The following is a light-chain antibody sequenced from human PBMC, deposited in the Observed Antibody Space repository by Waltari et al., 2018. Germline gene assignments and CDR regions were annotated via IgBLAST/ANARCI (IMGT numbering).Light chain of an antibody. Sequence: QSALTPPTSVSGSPGPSITISCTGTSSQVGFFHYFSWYQQDPGQVPPLLFYDVSDRPSGISSRFSGSKSGNTASLTISGLQADDEADYYCNSYTGSSSWVFGGGTKLTVL. CDR2: DVS. J-gene: IGLJ3*02. CDR1: SSQVGFFHY. V-gene: IGLV2-14*01. CDR3: NSYTGSSSWV.